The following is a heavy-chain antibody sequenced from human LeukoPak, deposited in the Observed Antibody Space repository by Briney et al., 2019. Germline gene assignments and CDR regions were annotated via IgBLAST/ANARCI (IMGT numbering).Heavy chain of an antibody. D-gene: IGHD3-10*01. V-gene: IGHV3-48*03. CDR1: GFTFSSYE. CDR2: ISSSGSTI. Sequence: GGSLRLSCAASGFTFSSYEMNWVRQAPGKGLEWVSYISSSGSTIYYADSVKGRFAISRDNSKNTLYVQMNSLRAEDTAVYYCARWYYYGSGKFDYWGQGTLVTVSS. J-gene: IGHJ4*02. CDR3: ARWYYYGSGKFDY.